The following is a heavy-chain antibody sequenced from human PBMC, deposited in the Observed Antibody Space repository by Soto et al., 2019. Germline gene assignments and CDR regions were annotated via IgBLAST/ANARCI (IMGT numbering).Heavy chain of an antibody. V-gene: IGHV3-23*01. D-gene: IGHD3-10*01. CDR2: ISGSGGST. CDR3: AKAKWFRGVSHPLDY. CDR1: GFTFSSYA. J-gene: IGHJ4*02. Sequence: GGSLRLSCAASGFTFSSYAMSWVRQAPGKGLEWVSAISGSGGSTYYADSVKGRFTISRDNSKNTLYLQMNSLRAEDTAVYYCAKAKWFRGVSHPLDYCGPGTLVTVYS.